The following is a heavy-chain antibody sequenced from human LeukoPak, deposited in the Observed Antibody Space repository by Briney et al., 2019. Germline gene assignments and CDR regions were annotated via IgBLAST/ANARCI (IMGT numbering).Heavy chain of an antibody. D-gene: IGHD1-1*01. V-gene: IGHV4-39*07. CDR2: IFYSGST. CDR3: ARVERRENWFDP. Sequence: PSETLSLTCTVSGGSISTSSYYWGWVRQPPGKGLEWIGNIFYSGSTYYSPSLKSRVTISLDTSRNQFSLKLSSVTAADTAVYYCARVERRENWFDPWGQGTLVTVSS. CDR1: GGSISTSSYY. J-gene: IGHJ5*02.